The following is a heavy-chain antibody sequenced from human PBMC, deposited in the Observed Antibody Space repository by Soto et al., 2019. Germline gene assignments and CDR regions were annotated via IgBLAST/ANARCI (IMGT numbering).Heavy chain of an antibody. CDR2: VHSSGGT. V-gene: IGHV4-39*02. J-gene: IGHJ5*02. CDR3: SRILGGAPRHSGVEP. Sequence: SETLSLTCTVSGGSIKSGDYFWGWIRPPPGKGREWIGRVHSSGGTYYNSSLNGRVTISIDTSNNHFSLNLTSVTAADPAVYFCSRILGGAPRHSGVEPWGYGNLVTASS. CDR1: GGSIKSGDYF. D-gene: IGHD6-25*01.